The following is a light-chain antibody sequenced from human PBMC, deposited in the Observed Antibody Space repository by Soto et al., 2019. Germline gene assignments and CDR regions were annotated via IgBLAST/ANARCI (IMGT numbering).Light chain of an antibody. V-gene: IGKV1-12*01. Sequence: DIQMRNSHPSVSASVRELVTITCRASHGISSWLAWYQQKPGKAPKLLMYAVSSLQSGVPSRFSGSGSGTEFTLTISSLQPEDFATYSCQQSYSTTWTVGQGTKVDI. CDR2: AVS. CDR1: HGISSW. J-gene: IGKJ1*01. CDR3: QQSYSTTWT.